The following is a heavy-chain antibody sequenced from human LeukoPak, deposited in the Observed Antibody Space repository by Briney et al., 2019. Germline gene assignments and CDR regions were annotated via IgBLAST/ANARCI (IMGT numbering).Heavy chain of an antibody. D-gene: IGHD3-9*01. CDR3: ARDSPYDILPMDV. J-gene: IGHJ6*03. Sequence: PGGSLRLSCAASGFTFSSYWMHWVRQAPGKGLVWVSRINTDGSSTSYADSVKGRFTISRDNAKNTLYLQMNSLRAEDTAVYYCARDSPYDILPMDVWGKGTTVTVSS. V-gene: IGHV3-74*01. CDR1: GFTFSSYW. CDR2: INTDGSST.